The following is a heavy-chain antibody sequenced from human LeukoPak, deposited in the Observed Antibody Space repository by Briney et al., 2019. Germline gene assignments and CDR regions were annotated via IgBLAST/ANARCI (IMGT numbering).Heavy chain of an antibody. V-gene: IGHV1-2*02. J-gene: IGHJ4*02. CDR1: GYTFTGYY. D-gene: IGHD3-22*01. Sequence: ASVKVSCKASGYTFTGYYMHWVLQAPGQGLEWMGWINPNSGGTNYAQKFQGRVTMTRDTSISTAYMELSRLRSDDTAVYYCARGPRRNYYDSSGYYEPRDYWGQGTLVTVSS. CDR2: INPNSGGT. CDR3: ARGPRRNYYDSSGYYEPRDY.